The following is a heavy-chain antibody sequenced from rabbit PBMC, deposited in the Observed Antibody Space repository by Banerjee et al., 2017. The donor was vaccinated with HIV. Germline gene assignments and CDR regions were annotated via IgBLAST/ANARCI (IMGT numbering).Heavy chain of an antibody. CDR1: GFSFSSSYY. D-gene: IGHD6-1*01. CDR2: IYTGSGST. J-gene: IGHJ4*01. Sequence: QSLEESGGDLVKPGGTLTLTCKASGFSFSSSYYMCWVRQAPGKGLEWIGCIYTGSGSTYYASWAKGRFTISKTSSTTVTLQMTSLTAADTATYFCARGGGNAAYGYDSAFSLWGQGTLVTVS. V-gene: IGHV1S40*01. CDR3: ARGGGNAAYGYDSAFSL.